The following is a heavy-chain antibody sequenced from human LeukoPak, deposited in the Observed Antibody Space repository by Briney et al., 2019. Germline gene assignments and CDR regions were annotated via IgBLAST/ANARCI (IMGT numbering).Heavy chain of an antibody. CDR3: AKGHSSSWPFFDY. D-gene: IGHD6-13*01. Sequence: PGGSLRLSCAASGFTFSNYAMSWVRQAPGKGLEWVSAISGSASSTYHADSVKGRFTISRDNYKNMLYLQMGSLRTEDTAVYYCAKGHSSSWPFFDYWGQGTLVTVSS. CDR1: GFTFSNYA. V-gene: IGHV3-23*01. CDR2: ISGSASST. J-gene: IGHJ4*02.